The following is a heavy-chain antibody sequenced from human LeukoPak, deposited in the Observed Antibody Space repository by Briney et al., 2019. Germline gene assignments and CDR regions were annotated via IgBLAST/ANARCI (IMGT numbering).Heavy chain of an antibody. CDR1: GYTFTSYG. Sequence: ASVKVSCKSSGYTFTSYGITWVRQAPGQGLQWMGWISAYNGNTNYAQKLQGRVTMTTDTSTSTAYMELRSLRSDDTAVYYCARDLKAERVTMVRGTPDYWGQGTLVTVSS. D-gene: IGHD3-10*01. V-gene: IGHV1-18*01. J-gene: IGHJ4*02. CDR3: ARDLKAERVTMVRGTPDY. CDR2: ISAYNGNT.